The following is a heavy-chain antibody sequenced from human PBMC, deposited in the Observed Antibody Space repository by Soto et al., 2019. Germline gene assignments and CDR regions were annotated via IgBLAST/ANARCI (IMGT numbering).Heavy chain of an antibody. Sequence: EVQLLESGGGVVQPGGSLRLSCAASGFTFSSYAMSWVRQAPGKGLEWGSATSGSGGSTYYADSAKGRFTISGDISKNALYMQMNSLRAEVTAVDYGAKGLVVITTLFDYWGQGTLVTVSS. CDR3: AKGLVVITTLFDY. CDR2: TSGSGGST. J-gene: IGHJ4*02. V-gene: IGHV3-23*01. D-gene: IGHD3-22*01. CDR1: GFTFSSYA.